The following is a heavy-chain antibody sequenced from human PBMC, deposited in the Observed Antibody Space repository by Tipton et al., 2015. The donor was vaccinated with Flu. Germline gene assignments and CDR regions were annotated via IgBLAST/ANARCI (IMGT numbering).Heavy chain of an antibody. J-gene: IGHJ4*02. CDR3: ARGSGYANAYLDF. CDR2: IIHSGSP. V-gene: IGHV4-34*01. D-gene: IGHD5-12*01. Sequence: TLSLTCAVYGGSFSGYYWSWIRQPPGKGLEWIGEIIHSGSPNYNPSLKSRLTTSVDTSKNQFSLKVTSLTAADTAVYYCARGSGYANAYLDFWGQGTLVTVSS. CDR1: GGSFSGYY.